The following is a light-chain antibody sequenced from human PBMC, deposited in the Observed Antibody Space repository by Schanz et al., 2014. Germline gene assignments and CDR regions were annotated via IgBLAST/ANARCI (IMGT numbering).Light chain of an antibody. CDR2: SNN. Sequence: AGLEQTTSASETPSPSFSLSFSGCISPLFLPIFNWYQQLPGTAPKLVIYSNNRRPSGVPDRFSGSKSGTSASLAISGLQSEDEADYYCAAWDDSVNGQLFGGGTKLAVL. CDR3: AAWDDSVNGQL. CDR1: ISPLFLPI. V-gene: IGLV1-44*01. J-gene: IGLJ3*02.